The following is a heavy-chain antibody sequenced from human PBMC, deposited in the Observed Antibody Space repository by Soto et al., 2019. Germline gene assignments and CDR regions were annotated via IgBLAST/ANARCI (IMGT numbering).Heavy chain of an antibody. Sequence: SGPTLVNPTQTLTLTCTFSGFSLSTNGVGVGWIRQPPGKALEWLALIYWDDSKRYSPSLRSRDTITKDTSKNQAVLTMTNVGPMDTATYYCARDTTMDPYYFDYWGPGTLVTVSS. J-gene: IGHJ4*02. CDR1: GFSLSTNGVG. D-gene: IGHD5-18*01. CDR3: ARDTTMDPYYFDY. V-gene: IGHV2-5*02. CDR2: IYWDDSK.